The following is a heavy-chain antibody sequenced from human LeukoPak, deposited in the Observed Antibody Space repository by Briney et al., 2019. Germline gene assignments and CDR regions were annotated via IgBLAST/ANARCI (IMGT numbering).Heavy chain of an antibody. CDR1: GVTFSSYW. Sequence: EGSVRLLWAACGVTFSSYWMSWVRQATEKGLEWVANKKQDGSEKYYVDSVKGRFTISRDNAKNSLYLQMNSLRAEDTAVYYCARLDSTSMADHYYYYYYMDVWGKGTTVTVSS. CDR2: KKQDGSEK. D-gene: IGHD5-18*01. V-gene: IGHV3-7*01. CDR3: ARLDSTSMADHYYYYYYMDV. J-gene: IGHJ6*03.